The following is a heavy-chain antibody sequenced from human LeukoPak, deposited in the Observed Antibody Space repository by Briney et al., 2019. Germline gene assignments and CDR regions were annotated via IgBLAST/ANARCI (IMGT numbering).Heavy chain of an antibody. CDR3: ARPRIAAAGNVYYMDV. CDR2: IYPGDSDN. D-gene: IGHD6-13*01. Sequence: GESLKISCKGSGYRFTSYWIGWVRQMPGKGLEWMGIIYPGDSDNRYSPPFQGQVTISADKSISPAYLQWSSLKASDTAMYYCARPRIAAAGNVYYMDVWGKGTTVTVSS. J-gene: IGHJ6*03. CDR1: GYRFTSYW. V-gene: IGHV5-51*01.